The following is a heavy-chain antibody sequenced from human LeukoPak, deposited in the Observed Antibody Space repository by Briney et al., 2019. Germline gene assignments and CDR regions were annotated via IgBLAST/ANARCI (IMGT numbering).Heavy chain of an antibody. V-gene: IGHV3-7*01. CDR3: ARHLSGITGYTYGRGIDY. Sequence: GGSLRLSCSVSGLSITRYGMSWVRQAPGKGLEWVANIKKDGSEKYYVDSVKGRFTISRDNAKTSLYLQMNSLRAEDTAVYYCARHLSGITGYTYGRGIDYWGQGTLVTVSS. J-gene: IGHJ4*02. CDR2: IKKDGSEK. D-gene: IGHD5-18*01. CDR1: GLSITRYG.